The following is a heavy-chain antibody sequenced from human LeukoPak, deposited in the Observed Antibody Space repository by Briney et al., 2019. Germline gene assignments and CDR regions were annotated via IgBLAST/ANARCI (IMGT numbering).Heavy chain of an antibody. V-gene: IGHV4-39*07. CDR3: ARDRSSGRHIFHAA. Sequence: SETLSLTCTVSGGSISTSNYYWGWIHQPPGKGLEWIGNIFYSGSTYYNPCLKSRVTMSVDTSKNQFSLKLSSVTAADTAVYYCARDRSSGRHIFHAAWGQGTLVTVSS. J-gene: IGHJ5*02. CDR2: IFYSGST. D-gene: IGHD3-10*01. CDR1: GGSISTSNYY.